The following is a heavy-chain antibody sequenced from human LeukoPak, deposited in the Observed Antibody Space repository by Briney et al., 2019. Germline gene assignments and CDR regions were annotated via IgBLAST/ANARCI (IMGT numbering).Heavy chain of an antibody. CDR3: ARGTYMVRGVSPFDY. Sequence: ASVKVSCKASGYTFTSYGISWVRQAPGQGLEWMGWINPNSGATNYAQKFQARVTMTRDTSISKAYMELSRLRSDDTAVYYCARGTYMVRGVSPFDYWGQGTLVTVSS. CDR2: INPNSGAT. D-gene: IGHD3-10*01. V-gene: IGHV1-2*02. J-gene: IGHJ4*02. CDR1: GYTFTSYG.